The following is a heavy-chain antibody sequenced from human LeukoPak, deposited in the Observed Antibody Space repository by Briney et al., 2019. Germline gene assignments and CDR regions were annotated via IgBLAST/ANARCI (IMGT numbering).Heavy chain of an antibody. Sequence: KAGGSLRLSCAASGFTFSDYYMSWIRQAPGKGLEWVSYISSSGSTIYYADSVKGRFTISRDNAKNSLYLQMNSLRAEDTAVYYCARTLGQWLAYQVFDYWGQGTLVTVSS. CDR1: GFTFSDYY. CDR2: ISSSGSTI. D-gene: IGHD6-19*01. CDR3: ARTLGQWLAYQVFDY. J-gene: IGHJ4*02. V-gene: IGHV3-11*01.